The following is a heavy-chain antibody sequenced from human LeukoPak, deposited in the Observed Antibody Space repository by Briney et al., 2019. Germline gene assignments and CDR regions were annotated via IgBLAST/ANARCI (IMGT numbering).Heavy chain of an antibody. Sequence: SQTLSLTCTVSGGSISSGSYYWSWIRQPAGKGLEWIGRIYTSGSTNYNPSLKSRVTISVDTSKNQFSLKLSSVTAADTAVYYCARSRTSWGLFDYWGQGTLVTVSS. J-gene: IGHJ4*02. CDR1: GGSISSGSYY. V-gene: IGHV4-61*02. CDR2: IYTSGST. CDR3: ARSRTSWGLFDY. D-gene: IGHD2-2*01.